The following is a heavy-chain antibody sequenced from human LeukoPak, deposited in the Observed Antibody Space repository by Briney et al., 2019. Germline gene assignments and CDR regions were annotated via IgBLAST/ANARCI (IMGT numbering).Heavy chain of an antibody. V-gene: IGHV3-21*01. CDR2: ISTSSSYI. D-gene: IGHD2-15*01. CDR1: GFTFSSYS. J-gene: IGHJ5*02. Sequence: GGSLRLSCTASGFTFSSYSMNWVRQARGKGLEWVSSISTSSSYIYYADSVKGRFTISRDNARNSLYLQMNTLRAEDTAVYSCARGADGVSSNSRGWFDPWGQGTLVTVSS. CDR3: ARGADGVSSNSRGWFDP.